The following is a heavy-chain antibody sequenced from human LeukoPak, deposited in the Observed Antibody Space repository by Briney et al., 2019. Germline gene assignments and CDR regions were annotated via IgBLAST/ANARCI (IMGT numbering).Heavy chain of an antibody. CDR2: ISGSGGSA. J-gene: IGHJ3*02. Sequence: PGGSLRLSCAASGFTFSSYAMSWVRQAPGKGLEWVSAISGSGGSAYYADSVKGRFTNSRDNSKNTLYLQMNSLRAEDTAVYYCAKSMVVVVVAATQTAFDIWGQGTMVTVSS. CDR1: GFTFSSYA. V-gene: IGHV3-23*01. D-gene: IGHD2-15*01. CDR3: AKSMVVVVVAATQTAFDI.